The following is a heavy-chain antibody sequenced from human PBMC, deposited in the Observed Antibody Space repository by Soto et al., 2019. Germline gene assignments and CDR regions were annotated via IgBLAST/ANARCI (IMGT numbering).Heavy chain of an antibody. D-gene: IGHD6-19*01. Sequence: QPGGSLRLSCAASGFTFSSYAMSWVRQAPGKGLEWVSAISGSGGSTYYADSVKGRFTISRDNSKNTLYLQMNSLRAEDTAVYFCAKESIAVAGTRTRYLDYWGQGTLVTVSS. V-gene: IGHV3-23*01. CDR1: GFTFSSYA. CDR3: AKESIAVAGTRTRYLDY. CDR2: ISGSGGST. J-gene: IGHJ4*02.